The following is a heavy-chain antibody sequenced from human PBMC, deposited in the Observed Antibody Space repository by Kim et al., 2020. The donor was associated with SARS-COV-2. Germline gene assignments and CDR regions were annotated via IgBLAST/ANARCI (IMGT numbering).Heavy chain of an antibody. D-gene: IGHD6-19*01. CDR1: GGSFSGYY. J-gene: IGHJ6*02. V-gene: IGHV4-34*01. Sequence: SETLSLTCAVYGGSFSGYYWSWIRQPPGKGLEWIGEINHSGSTNYNPSLKSRVTISVDTSKNQFSLKLSSVTAADTAVYYCARGPGYSRGIGMDVWGQGTTVTVSS. CDR3: ARGPGYSRGIGMDV. CDR2: INHSGST.